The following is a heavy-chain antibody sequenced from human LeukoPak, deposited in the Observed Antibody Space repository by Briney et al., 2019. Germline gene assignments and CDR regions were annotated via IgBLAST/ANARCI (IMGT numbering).Heavy chain of an antibody. V-gene: IGHV3-23*01. J-gene: IGHJ4*01. D-gene: IGHD2-8*02. CDR3: ATSRSTATSARGLFDF. Sequence: GGSLRLSCVASRFIFSNYDMSWVRQAPGQGLEWVSSISYNGGTTFYAKSVQGRFTISRDNSHSTLYLQMNRLTAEDMAFYYRATSRSTATSARGLFDFWGQGTPVTLSS. CDR2: ISYNGGTT. CDR1: RFIFSNYD.